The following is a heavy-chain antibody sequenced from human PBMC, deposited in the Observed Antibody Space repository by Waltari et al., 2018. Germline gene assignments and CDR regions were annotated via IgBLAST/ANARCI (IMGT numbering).Heavy chain of an antibody. CDR3: ARLRGLDLDY. CDR2: RKQDGSEK. V-gene: IGHV3-7*01. J-gene: IGHJ4*02. Sequence: EVQLVESGGGLVQPGGSLRLSCAASGFTFSRYWMRWVRQAPGKGLEWVANRKQDGSEKYYVDSVKGRFTISRDNAKNSLYLQMNSLRAEDTAVYYCARLRGLDLDYWGQGTLVTVSS. CDR1: GFTFSRYW.